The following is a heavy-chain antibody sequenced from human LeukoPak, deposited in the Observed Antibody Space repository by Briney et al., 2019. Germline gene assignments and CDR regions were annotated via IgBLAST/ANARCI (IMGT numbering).Heavy chain of an antibody. D-gene: IGHD1-26*01. J-gene: IGHJ4*02. V-gene: IGHV3-23*01. CDR3: AKVLSGSQDY. CDR2: ITGGAENT. CDR1: GFTFSGYA. Sequence: GGSLRLSCAASGFTFSGYAMSWVRQAPGKGLRWPSTITGGAENTYYADSVKGRFTISRDNSKNTVYLQMNSLRAEDTAVYYCAKVLSGSQDYWGQGTLVTVFS.